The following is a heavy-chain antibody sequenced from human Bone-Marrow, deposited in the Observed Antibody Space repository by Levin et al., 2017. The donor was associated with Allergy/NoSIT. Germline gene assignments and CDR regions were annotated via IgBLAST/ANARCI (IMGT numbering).Heavy chain of an antibody. Sequence: SVKVSCKASGGSFDTYAINWVRQAPGQGPEWMGTISPMFGTANYAPRFQGRVTITADTSTTTAYMDLRSLNSEDTAVYYCARELGRYPYFGFWGQGTLVTVSS. V-gene: IGHV1-69*06. J-gene: IGHJ4*02. CDR1: GGSFDTYA. D-gene: IGHD7-27*01. CDR2: ISPMFGTA. CDR3: ARELGRYPYFGF.